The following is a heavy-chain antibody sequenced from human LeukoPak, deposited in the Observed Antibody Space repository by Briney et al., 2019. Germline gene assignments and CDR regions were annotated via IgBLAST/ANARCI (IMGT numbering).Heavy chain of an antibody. CDR1: GFTFSSYS. CDR2: ISSSSSYI. CDR3: AREGARFFQH. D-gene: IGHD3-16*01. V-gene: IGHV3-21*01. J-gene: IGHJ1*01. Sequence: GGSLKLSCAASGFTFSSYSMNWVRQAPGKGLEWVSSISSSSSYIYYADSVKGRFTISRDNAKNSLYLQMNSLRAEDTAVYYCAREGARFFQHWGQGTLVTVSS.